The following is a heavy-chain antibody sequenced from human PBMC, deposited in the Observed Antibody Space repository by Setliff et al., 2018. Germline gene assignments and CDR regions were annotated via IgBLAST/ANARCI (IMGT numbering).Heavy chain of an antibody. CDR2: IIHSGST. CDR1: GGSFSGYY. CDR3: ARGVAAAGPFDY. J-gene: IGHJ4*02. Sequence: PSETLSLTCAVYGGSFSGYYWSWIRQPPGKRLEWIGEIIHSGSTYYNPSLKSRVSISVDTSKNQFSLKLSSVTAADTAVYHCARGVAAAGPFDYWGQGTLVTVSS. D-gene: IGHD6-13*01. V-gene: IGHV4-34*01.